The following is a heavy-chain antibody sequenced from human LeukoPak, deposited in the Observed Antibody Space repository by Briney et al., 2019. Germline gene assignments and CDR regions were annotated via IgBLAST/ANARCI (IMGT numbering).Heavy chain of an antibody. CDR2: INDDGSAT. CDR3: AREILAPGKAHDY. Sequence: GGSLRLSCAASGFTFSNYWMHWVRQVPGKGLVWVSRINDDGSATFYADSVKGRFTISRDNAKNTLFLQINSLRAEDTAVYYCAREILAPGKAHDYWGQGTLVTVSS. CDR1: GFTFSNYW. J-gene: IGHJ4*02. V-gene: IGHV3-74*01.